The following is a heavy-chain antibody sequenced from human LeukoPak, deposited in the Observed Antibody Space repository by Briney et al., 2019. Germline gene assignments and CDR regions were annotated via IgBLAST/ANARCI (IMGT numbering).Heavy chain of an antibody. CDR1: GFSFSTYA. CDR2: ISSNGGYI. V-gene: IGHV3-64*01. Sequence: GGSLRLSCAGSGFSFSTYALHWVRQAPGKGLEYVSGISSNGGYIYYSNSVKGRFTISRDNAKNSLYLQMNSLRAEDTAVYCGARGGKWLVRDAFDIWGQGTMVTVSS. D-gene: IGHD6-19*01. J-gene: IGHJ3*02. CDR3: ARGGKWLVRDAFDI.